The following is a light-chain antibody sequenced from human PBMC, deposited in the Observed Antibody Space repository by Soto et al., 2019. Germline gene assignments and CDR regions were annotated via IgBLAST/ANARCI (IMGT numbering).Light chain of an antibody. Sequence: QSALTQPASVSGSPGQSITISCTGASSDVGGNNYVSWYQQHPGKAPKLRIYDVSTRPSGVSNRFSGSTSCNTASLTISGCQAEDVDDYYSSSNVSSGAVCFFGTGTKLTVL. CDR1: SSDVGGNNY. CDR3: SSNVSSGAVCF. J-gene: IGLJ1*01. CDR2: DVS. V-gene: IGLV2-14*03.